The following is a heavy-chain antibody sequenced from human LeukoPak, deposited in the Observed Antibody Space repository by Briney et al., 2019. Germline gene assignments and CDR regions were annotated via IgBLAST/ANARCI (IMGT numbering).Heavy chain of an antibody. Sequence: GGSLRLSCAASGFTFDDYAMHWVRQAPGKGLEWVSGISWNSGSIGYADSVKGRFTISRDNAKTSLYLQMNSLRAEDTAVYYCARLNNYYESWGQGTLVTVSS. CDR1: GFTFDDYA. CDR2: ISWNSGSI. V-gene: IGHV3-9*01. CDR3: ARLNNYYES. J-gene: IGHJ4*02. D-gene: IGHD3-22*01.